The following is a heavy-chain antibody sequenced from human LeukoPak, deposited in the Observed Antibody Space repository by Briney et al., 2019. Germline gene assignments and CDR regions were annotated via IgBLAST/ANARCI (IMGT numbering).Heavy chain of an antibody. Sequence: SETLSLTCAVYGGSFSGYYWSWLRQPPGKGLEWIGEINHSGSTNYNPSLKSRVTISVDTSKNQFSLKLSSVTAADTAVYYCARRTRAVAGNNWFDPWGQGTLVTVSS. CDR3: ARRTRAVAGNNWFDP. CDR1: GGSFSGYY. J-gene: IGHJ5*02. CDR2: INHSGST. V-gene: IGHV4-34*01. D-gene: IGHD6-19*01.